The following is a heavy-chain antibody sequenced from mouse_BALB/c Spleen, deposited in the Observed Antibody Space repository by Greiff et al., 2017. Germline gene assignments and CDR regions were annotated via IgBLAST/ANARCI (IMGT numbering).Heavy chain of an antibody. J-gene: IGHJ4*01. CDR1: GFTFSSFG. D-gene: IGHD3-1*01. V-gene: IGHV5-17*02. CDR2: ISSGSSTI. CDR3: ARSGRRYAMDY. Sequence: EVQLQQSGGGLVQPGGSRKLSCAASGFTFSSFGMHWVRQAPEKGLEWVAYISSGSSTIYYADTVKGRFTISRDNPKNTLFLQMTSLRSEDTAMYYCARSGRRYAMDYWGQGTSVTVSS.